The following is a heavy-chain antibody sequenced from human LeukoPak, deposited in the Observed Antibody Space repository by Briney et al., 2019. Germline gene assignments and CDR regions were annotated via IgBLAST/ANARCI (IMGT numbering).Heavy chain of an antibody. D-gene: IGHD3-9*01. V-gene: IGHV1-46*01. J-gene: IGHJ4*02. CDR2: INCGGGSP. Sequence: ASVKVSCKASGYTFTSYYLHWVRQTPGQGLEWMGIINCGGGSPTYSQNFQGRVTVTKDTSTSTVYMELSSLTLDDTAVYSCARVPFDWAPFDYWGQGTPVTASS. CDR3: ARVPFDWAPFDY. CDR1: GYTFTSYY.